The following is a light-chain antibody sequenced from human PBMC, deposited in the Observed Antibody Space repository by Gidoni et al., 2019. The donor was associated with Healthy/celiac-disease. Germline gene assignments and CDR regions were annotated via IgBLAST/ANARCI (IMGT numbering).Light chain of an antibody. CDR1: NIGSKS. CDR2: DDS. V-gene: IGLV3-21*02. CDR3: QVWDSSSDHVV. Sequence: SYVLTQPPSVSVAPGQTARITCGGNNIGSKSGHWYQQKPGQAPVLVVYDDSDRRSGIPERFSGSNSGNTATLTISRVEAGDEADYYCQVWDSSSDHVVFGGGTKLTVL. J-gene: IGLJ2*01.